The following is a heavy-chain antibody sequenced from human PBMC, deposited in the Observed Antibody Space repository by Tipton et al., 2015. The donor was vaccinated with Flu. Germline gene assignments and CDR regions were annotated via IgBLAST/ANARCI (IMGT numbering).Heavy chain of an antibody. CDR2: TFHSGNT. CDR1: GDSIRSSNYY. J-gene: IGHJ5*02. V-gene: IGHV4-39*07. CDR3: ARRDYSNYVSEPKNWFDP. D-gene: IGHD4-11*01. Sequence: LRLSCGVSGDSIRSSNYYWGWIRQPPGKGLEWIGNTFHSGNTYLNPSLKSRVTISIDTSRNQFSLKLNSVTADDTAVYYCARRDYSNYVSEPKNWFDPWGQGALVTVSS.